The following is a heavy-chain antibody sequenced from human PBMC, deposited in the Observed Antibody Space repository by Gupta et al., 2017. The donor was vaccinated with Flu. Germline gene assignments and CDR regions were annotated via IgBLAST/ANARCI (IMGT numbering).Heavy chain of an antibody. Sequence: QVQLVQSGAEVKKPGSSVKISCKASGGTFSSNAISWVRQAPGHGLEWMGGIIPKFETPNYAQKFQDRVTITADKSTSTAYMELSSLRSEDTAVYYCARDYDGTGTYYYYYFGMDVWGQGTTVTASS. CDR2: IIPKFETP. D-gene: IGHD3-22*01. J-gene: IGHJ6*02. CDR1: GGTFSSNA. V-gene: IGHV1-69*06. CDR3: ARDYDGTGTYYYYYFGMDV.